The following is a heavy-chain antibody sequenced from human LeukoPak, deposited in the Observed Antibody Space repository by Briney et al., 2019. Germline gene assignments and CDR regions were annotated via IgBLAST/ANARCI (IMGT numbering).Heavy chain of an antibody. Sequence: PGGSLRLSCAASGFTFCTYGMHWVRQAPGKGLEWVALMSYDGSNKYYADSVRGRFTIYRDNSKNTLYLQMNSLRAEDTAVYYCARRAGAYSHPYDYWGQGTLVTVSS. CDR2: MSYDGSNK. CDR1: GFTFCTYG. CDR3: ARRAGAYSHPYDY. V-gene: IGHV3-30*03. J-gene: IGHJ4*02. D-gene: IGHD4/OR15-4a*01.